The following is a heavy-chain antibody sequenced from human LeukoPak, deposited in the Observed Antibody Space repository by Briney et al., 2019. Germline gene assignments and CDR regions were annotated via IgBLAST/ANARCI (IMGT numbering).Heavy chain of an antibody. J-gene: IGHJ4*02. CDR1: GFTFSSYS. Sequence: GGSLRLSCAASGFTFSSYSMNWVRQAPGKGLEWVSYISSSSTIYYADSVKGRFTISRDNAKNSLYLQMNSLRAEDTAVYYCAPPSSGWYDWGQGTLVTVSS. V-gene: IGHV3-48*04. CDR3: APPSSGWYD. CDR2: ISSSSTI. D-gene: IGHD6-19*01.